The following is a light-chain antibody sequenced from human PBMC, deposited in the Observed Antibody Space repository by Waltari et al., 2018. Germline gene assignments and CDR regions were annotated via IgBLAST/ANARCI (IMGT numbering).Light chain of an antibody. Sequence: QSVLTQPPSASGTPGQTVTISCSGSSSNIGPNYVYWYQQLPGTAPKFLIYRNDQRAAWVPDRFSGSKSGTSASLAISGLRSEDEADYYCATWDDSLSGPSVVFGGGTKLTVL. J-gene: IGLJ2*01. CDR3: ATWDDSLSGPSVV. CDR1: SSNIGPNY. CDR2: RND. V-gene: IGLV1-47*01.